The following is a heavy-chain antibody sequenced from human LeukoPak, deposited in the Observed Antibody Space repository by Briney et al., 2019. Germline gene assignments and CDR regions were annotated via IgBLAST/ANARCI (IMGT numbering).Heavy chain of an antibody. J-gene: IGHJ2*01. V-gene: IGHV3-11*04. Sequence: GGSMRLSCAASGFTFSDYYMSWIRQAPGKGMEWVSYISSSGSTIYYADSVKGRFTISRDNAKNSLYLQMNSLRAEYTAVYYCARVPGYCSSTSCPYWYFDLWGRGTLVTVSS. D-gene: IGHD2-2*01. CDR3: ARVPGYCSSTSCPYWYFDL. CDR2: ISSSGSTI. CDR1: GFTFSDYY.